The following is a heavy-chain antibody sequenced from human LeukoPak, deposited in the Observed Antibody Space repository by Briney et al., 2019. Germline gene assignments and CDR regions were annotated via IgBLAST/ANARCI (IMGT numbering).Heavy chain of an antibody. Sequence: AGGSLRLSCAASGFTFSSYGMHWVRQAPGKGLEWVGFIRSKAYGGTTEYAASVKGRFTISRDDSKSIAYLQMNSLKTEDTAVYYCTRDPVPAGYYYYGMDVWGQGTTVTVSS. CDR1: GFTFSSYG. V-gene: IGHV3-49*04. CDR2: IRSKAYGGTT. CDR3: TRDPVPAGYYYYGMDV. D-gene: IGHD6-13*01. J-gene: IGHJ6*02.